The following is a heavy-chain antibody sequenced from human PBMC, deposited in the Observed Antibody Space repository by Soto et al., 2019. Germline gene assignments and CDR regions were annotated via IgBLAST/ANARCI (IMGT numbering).Heavy chain of an antibody. CDR1: GGSITSRSSY. CDR3: ATTRGLAVGGSFNY. CDR2: FFSGST. Sequence: QLQLQESGPGLVRPSETLSLTCSVSGGSITSRSSYCAWIRQPPGKGLEWIGTFFSGSTFSNPSLRSRVTISKDTSRNQFSLKLTSVAATDTAMYYCATTRGLAVGGSFNYWGQGALVTVSS. V-gene: IGHV4-39*01. J-gene: IGHJ4*02. D-gene: IGHD6-13*01.